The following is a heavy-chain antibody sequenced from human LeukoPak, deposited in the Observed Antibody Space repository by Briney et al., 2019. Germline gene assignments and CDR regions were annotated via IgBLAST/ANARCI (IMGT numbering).Heavy chain of an antibody. D-gene: IGHD2-2*03. CDR3: ARELGYCSSTSCRLYYFDY. V-gene: IGHV1-69*13. J-gene: IGHJ4*02. Sequence: ASVKVSCKASGGTFSSYAISWVRQAPGQGLEWMGGIIPIFGTANYAQKFQGRVTITADESTSTAYMELSSLRSEDTAVYYCARELGYCSSTSCRLYYFDYWGQGTLVTVSS. CDR2: IIPIFGTA. CDR1: GGTFSSYA.